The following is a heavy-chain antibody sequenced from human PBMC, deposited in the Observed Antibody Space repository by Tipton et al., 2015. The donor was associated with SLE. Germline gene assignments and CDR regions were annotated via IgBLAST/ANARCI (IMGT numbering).Heavy chain of an antibody. V-gene: IGHV3-30*02. CDR3: AKGFVVVPAFDY. D-gene: IGHD2-2*01. CDR2: IRYDGSNK. Sequence: SLRLSCAASGFTFSSYGMHWVRQAPGKGLEWVAFIRYDGSNKYYADSVKGRFTISRDNSKNTLYLQMNSLKAEDTAVYYCAKGFVVVPAFDYWGQGTLATVSS. CDR1: GFTFSSYG. J-gene: IGHJ4*02.